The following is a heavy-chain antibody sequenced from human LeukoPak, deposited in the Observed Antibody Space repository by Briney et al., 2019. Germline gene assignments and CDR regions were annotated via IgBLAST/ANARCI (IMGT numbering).Heavy chain of an antibody. Sequence: GGSLRLSCVASGFTFSRFNMHWVRQAPGKGLEWVALIWYDGTDTYYADSVKGRFTISRDDSKNTVYLQMNSLRTEDTAFYYCARGFLDFDFWGHGTLVTVSS. CDR2: IWYDGTDT. CDR1: GFTFSRFN. D-gene: IGHD3-3*01. V-gene: IGHV3-33*01. CDR3: ARGFLDFDF. J-gene: IGHJ4*01.